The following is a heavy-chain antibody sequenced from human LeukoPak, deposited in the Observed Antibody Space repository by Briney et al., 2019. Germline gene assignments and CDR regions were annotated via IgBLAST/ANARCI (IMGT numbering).Heavy chain of an antibody. CDR3: ARRARSLHAFDI. V-gene: IGHV4-59*12. J-gene: IGHJ3*02. CDR1: GGSISSYY. CDR2: IYYSGST. Sequence: SETLSLTCTVSGGSISSYYWSWIRQPPGKGLEWIGYIYYSGSTNYNPSLKSRVTISVDTSKNQFSLKLSSVTAADTAVYYCARRARSLHAFDIWGQGTMVTVSS.